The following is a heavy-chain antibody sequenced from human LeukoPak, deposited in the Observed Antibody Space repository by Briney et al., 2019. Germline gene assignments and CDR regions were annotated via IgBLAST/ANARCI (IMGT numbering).Heavy chain of an antibody. CDR3: ARGHDYGNY. CDR2: ISYDGSNK. CDR1: GFTFSSYA. J-gene: IGHJ4*02. Sequence: GGSMRLSCAASGFTFSSYAMHWVRQAPGKGLEWVAVISYDGSNKYYADSVKGRFTISRDNSKNTLYLQMNSLRAEDTAVYYCARGHDYGNYWGQGTLVTVSS. D-gene: IGHD4-17*01. V-gene: IGHV3-30-3*01.